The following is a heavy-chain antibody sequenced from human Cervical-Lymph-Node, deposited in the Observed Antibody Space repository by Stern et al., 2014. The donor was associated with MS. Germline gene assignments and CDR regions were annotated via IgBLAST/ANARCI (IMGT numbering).Heavy chain of an antibody. J-gene: IGHJ4*02. CDR1: GFTFSDYY. CDR2: ISSRGSTI. V-gene: IGHV3-11*01. D-gene: IGHD2-2*01. CDR3: ARGPRVPAVIPDFDY. Sequence: VQLEESGGGLVKPGGSLRLSCAASGFTFSDYYMSWIRQAPGKGTEWVYYISSRGSTIYYADSVKGRFTISRDNSKNSLYLQMNSLRAEDTAVYYCARGPRVPAVIPDFDYWGQGTLVTVSS.